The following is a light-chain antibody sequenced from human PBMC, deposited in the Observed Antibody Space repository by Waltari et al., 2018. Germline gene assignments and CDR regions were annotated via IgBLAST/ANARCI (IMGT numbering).Light chain of an antibody. CDR1: QNICTI. Sequence: EIVLTQSPGFQSVAPKEKVTITCRASQNICTILQWYQQKPDQPPKLLIKFASQSISGVPSRFSGSGSGTDFTLTINSREPEDAAAYYCHQTSSLPITFGQGTRLEIK. V-gene: IGKV6D-21*02. J-gene: IGKJ5*01. CDR3: HQTSSLPIT. CDR2: FAS.